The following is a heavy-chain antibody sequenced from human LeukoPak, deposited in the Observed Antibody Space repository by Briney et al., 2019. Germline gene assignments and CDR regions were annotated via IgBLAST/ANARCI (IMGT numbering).Heavy chain of an antibody. CDR3: ATDQTPSTIAVPGTVFDY. CDR1: GYTFTGYY. V-gene: IGHV1-2*02. CDR2: INSNSGGT. Sequence: ASVKVSCKASGYTFTGYYMHWVRQAPGQGLEWMGWINSNSGGTNYAQKFQGRVTMTRDTSISTAYMELSSLRSDDTAVYYCATDQTPSTIAVPGTVFDYWGQGTLVPVSS. J-gene: IGHJ4*02. D-gene: IGHD6-19*01.